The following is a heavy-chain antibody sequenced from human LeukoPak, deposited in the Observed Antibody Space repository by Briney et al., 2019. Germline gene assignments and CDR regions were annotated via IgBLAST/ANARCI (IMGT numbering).Heavy chain of an antibody. CDR1: GYTLTELS. CDR3: ARDQGRIAARPGAFDI. D-gene: IGHD6-6*01. CDR2: FDPEDGET. J-gene: IGHJ3*02. Sequence: ASVKVSCKVSGYTLTELSMHWVRQAPGKGLEWMGGFDPEDGETIYAQKFQGRVTMTEDTSTDTAYMELSSLRSEDTAVYYCARDQGRIAARPGAFDIWGQGTMVTVSS. V-gene: IGHV1-24*01.